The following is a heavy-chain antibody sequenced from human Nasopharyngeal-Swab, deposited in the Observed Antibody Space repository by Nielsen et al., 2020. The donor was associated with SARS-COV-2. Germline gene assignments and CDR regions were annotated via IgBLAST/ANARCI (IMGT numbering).Heavy chain of an antibody. Sequence: GGSLRLSCAASGFTFSSYSMNWVRQAPGKGLEWVSSISSSSSYIYYADSVKGRLTISRDNAKNSLYLQMNSLRAEDTAVYYCARDRIMIVVGTLDYWGQGTLVTVSS. CDR3: ARDRIMIVVGTLDY. J-gene: IGHJ4*02. D-gene: IGHD3-22*01. CDR2: ISSSSSYI. CDR1: GFTFSSYS. V-gene: IGHV3-21*01.